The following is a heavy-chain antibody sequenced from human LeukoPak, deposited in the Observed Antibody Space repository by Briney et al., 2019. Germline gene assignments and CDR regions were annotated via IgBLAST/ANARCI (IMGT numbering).Heavy chain of an antibody. Sequence: ASVKVSCKASGYTFTSYGISWVRQAPGQGLEWMGWISAYNGNTNYAQKLQGRVTMATDTSTSTAYMELRSLRSDDTAVYYCAREDRHMNWFDPWGQGTLVTVAS. CDR3: AREDRHMNWFDP. CDR2: ISAYNGNT. CDR1: GYTFTSYG. J-gene: IGHJ5*02. V-gene: IGHV1-18*01.